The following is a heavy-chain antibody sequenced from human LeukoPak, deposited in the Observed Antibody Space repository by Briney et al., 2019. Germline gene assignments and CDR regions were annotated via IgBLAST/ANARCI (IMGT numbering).Heavy chain of an antibody. D-gene: IGHD4-23*01. J-gene: IGHJ6*04. CDR1: GNDFTSYG. CDR3: ARADYGGPMDV. Sequence: ASVKVSCKASGNDFTSYGINWVRQVPGQGLEWMGWISGYIANTKYAQKFQGRVTMTIETFTSTAYMEVRSLRYDDTAVYYCARADYGGPMDVWGKGTTVTVSS. V-gene: IGHV1-18*01. CDR2: ISGYIANT.